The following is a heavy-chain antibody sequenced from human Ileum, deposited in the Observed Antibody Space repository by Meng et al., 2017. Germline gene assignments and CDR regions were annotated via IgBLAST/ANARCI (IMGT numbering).Heavy chain of an antibody. CDR1: GGSVSSSRYN. Sequence: QVQASGPGLVRPSETLSVTCTDTGGSVSSSRYNWSWIRQPPGKGLEWIGLIHYSGSRNYNTSLKSRVTMSVDRSKNQVSLRLTSVTAADTAVYYCARFYGSGTFDVHDYWGQGTLVTVSS. J-gene: IGHJ4*02. CDR2: IHYSGSR. D-gene: IGHD3-10*01. CDR3: ARFYGSGTFDVHDY. V-gene: IGHV4-61*01.